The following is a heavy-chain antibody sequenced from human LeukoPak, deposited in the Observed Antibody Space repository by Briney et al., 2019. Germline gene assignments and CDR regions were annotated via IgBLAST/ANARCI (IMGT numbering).Heavy chain of an antibody. J-gene: IGHJ6*03. CDR1: GGTFSSYA. Sequence: SVKVSCKASGGTFSSYAISWVRQAPGQGLEWMGGIIPIFGTANYAQKFQGRVTITADESTSTAYMELSSMRSEDTAVYYCARDLTGHYDFWSGYSSYYYYMDVWGKGTTVTVSS. CDR3: ARDLTGHYDFWSGYSSYYYYMDV. CDR2: IIPIFGTA. D-gene: IGHD3-3*01. V-gene: IGHV1-69*13.